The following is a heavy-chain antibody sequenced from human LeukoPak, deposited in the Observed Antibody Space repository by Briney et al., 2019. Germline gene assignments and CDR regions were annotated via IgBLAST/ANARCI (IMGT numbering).Heavy chain of an antibody. D-gene: IGHD1-7*01. CDR2: IDPSGGST. CDR3: ARKGNYQKPFDY. CDR1: GYTFTSHY. V-gene: IGHV1-46*01. Sequence: ASVKVSCKASGYTFTSHYMHWVRQAPGQGLEWMGVIDPSGGSTSYVQRFQGRVTMTRDMSTSTVYMELSSLRFEDTAVYYCARKGNYQKPFDYWGQGTLVTVSS. J-gene: IGHJ4*02.